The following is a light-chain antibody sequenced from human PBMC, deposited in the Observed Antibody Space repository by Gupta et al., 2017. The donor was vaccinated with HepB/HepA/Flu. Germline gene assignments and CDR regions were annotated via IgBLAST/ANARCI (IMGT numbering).Light chain of an antibody. CDR1: QTITRY. J-gene: IGKJ2*01. CDR3: QQSHSTPYT. Sequence: DIQMTQSPSSLSASVGDSVTITCRASQTITRYLNWYQQEPGKAPKLLIYGASSLRNGVPSRFSGSGSGTDFTLTISSLQPEDFGTYYCQQSHSTPYTFGQGTKLDIK. V-gene: IGKV1-39*01. CDR2: GAS.